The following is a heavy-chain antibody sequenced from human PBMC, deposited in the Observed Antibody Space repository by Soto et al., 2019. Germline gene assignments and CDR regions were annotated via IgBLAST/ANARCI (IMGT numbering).Heavy chain of an antibody. CDR3: ASDGYGDYGY. V-gene: IGHV1-18*01. J-gene: IGHJ4*02. CDR2: SSTYNGNT. Sequence: QVQLVQSGAEVKKPGTSVKVSCNASGYTFTSNGINWVRQAPGQGLDGMGWSSTYNGNTNYAQKLQGRVTMTRDTSTSIYYTELSDLRSDDTSVYYCASDGYGDYGYWGQGSLVTVS. CDR1: GYTFTSNG. D-gene: IGHD4-17*01.